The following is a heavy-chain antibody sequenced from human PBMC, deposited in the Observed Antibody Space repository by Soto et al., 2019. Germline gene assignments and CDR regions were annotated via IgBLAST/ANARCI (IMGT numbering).Heavy chain of an antibody. CDR2: IYYSGST. J-gene: IGHJ6*02. CDR1: GGSISSSSYY. CDR3: ARHYQREWLFPTRYYYYGMDV. D-gene: IGHD3-3*01. Sequence: KPSETLSLTCTVSGGSISSSSYYWGWIRQPPGKGLEWIGSIYYSGSTYYNPSLKSRVTISVDTSKNQFSLKLSSVTAADTAVYYCARHYQREWLFPTRYYYYGMDVWGQGTTVTVSS. V-gene: IGHV4-39*01.